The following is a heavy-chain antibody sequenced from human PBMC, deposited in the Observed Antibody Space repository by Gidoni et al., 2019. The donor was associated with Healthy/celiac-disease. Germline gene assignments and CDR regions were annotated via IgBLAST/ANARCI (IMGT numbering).Heavy chain of an antibody. V-gene: IGHV3-21*01. D-gene: IGHD1-1*01. CDR3: ARDPEGTALYYYYGMDV. CDR1: VFTFCRSS. J-gene: IGHJ6*02. CDR2: ISSSSSYI. Sequence: EVQLVESGGGLVKPGGSLSLSCSASVFTFCRSSLNWVRQAPGKGLEWVSSISSSSSYIYYADSVKGRFTISRDNAKNSLYLQMNSLRAEDTAVYYCARDPEGTALYYYYGMDVWGQGTTVTVSS.